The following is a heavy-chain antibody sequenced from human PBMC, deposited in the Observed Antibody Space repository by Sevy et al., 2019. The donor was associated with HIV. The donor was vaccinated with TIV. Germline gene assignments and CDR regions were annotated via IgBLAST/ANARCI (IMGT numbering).Heavy chain of an antibody. CDR2: INRGSASK. J-gene: IGHJ4*02. D-gene: IGHD5-12*01. Sequence: GGSLRLSCAASGFTFSTFSLNWVRQAPGKGLEWVSYINRGSASKYYAASVQGRFTISRDDDSDSLYLQMNSLRAEDTAIYYCARDPGVLGYGSTSWGFDYWGQGTLVTVSS. V-gene: IGHV3-48*01. CDR3: ARDPGVLGYGSTSWGFDY. CDR1: GFTFSTFS.